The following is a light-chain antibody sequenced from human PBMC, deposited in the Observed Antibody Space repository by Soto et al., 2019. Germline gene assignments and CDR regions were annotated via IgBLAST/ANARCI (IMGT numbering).Light chain of an antibody. V-gene: IGKV3-15*01. CDR1: QSVASN. CDR2: GAS. CDR3: QQYNNWPPWT. Sequence: EIVMTQSPATLSVSPGDRATLSCRASQSVASNFAWYQQKPGQGPRLLIYGASTRATGVPARFSGSGSGTDFTLTISSLQSEDFAVYYGQQYNNWPPWTFGQGTKVEIK. J-gene: IGKJ1*01.